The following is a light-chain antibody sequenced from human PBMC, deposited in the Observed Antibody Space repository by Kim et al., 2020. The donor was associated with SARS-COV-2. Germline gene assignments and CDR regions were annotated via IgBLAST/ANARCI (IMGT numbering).Light chain of an antibody. V-gene: IGKV3-20*01. Sequence: EIVLTQSPGTLSLSPGERATLSCMTSQTVTSNYLAWYQQIPGQAPRLLIYSTSTRATGIPDRFSGSGSGTDFTLTISSLEPEDFAVYYCQQYGSSPYTFGQGTKLEIK. CDR2: STS. CDR1: QTVTSNY. CDR3: QQYGSSPYT. J-gene: IGKJ2*01.